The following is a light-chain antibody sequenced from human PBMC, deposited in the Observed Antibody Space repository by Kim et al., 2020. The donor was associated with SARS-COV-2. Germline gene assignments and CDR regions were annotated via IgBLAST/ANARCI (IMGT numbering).Light chain of an antibody. V-gene: IGLV2-14*03. Sequence: QSTTISSPGTSRVVCVYKYVSWYQQHPGKAPKLMIYDVSNRPSGVSNRFSGSKSGNTASLTISGLQAEDEADYYCSSYIRSSTTYVFGTGTKVTVL. CDR3: SSYIRSSTTYV. CDR2: DVS. J-gene: IGLJ1*01. CDR1: SRVVCVYKY.